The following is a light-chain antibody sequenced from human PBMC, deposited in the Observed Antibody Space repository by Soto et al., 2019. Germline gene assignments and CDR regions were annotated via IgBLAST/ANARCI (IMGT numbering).Light chain of an antibody. Sequence: QSVLTQPPSASGTPGQTVTISCSGSNSNIGSNTVNWYQQLPGTAPQLFIYSNNQRPSGVPDRFSGSKSGTSASLAISGLQSEDEADYYCAAWDDSLNGPVFGGGTKVTVL. CDR3: AAWDDSLNGPV. CDR1: NSNIGSNT. CDR2: SNN. V-gene: IGLV1-44*01. J-gene: IGLJ2*01.